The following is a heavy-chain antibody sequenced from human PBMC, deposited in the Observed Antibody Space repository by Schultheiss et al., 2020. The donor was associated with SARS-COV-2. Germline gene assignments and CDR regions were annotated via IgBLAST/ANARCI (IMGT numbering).Heavy chain of an antibody. CDR2: ISYDGSNK. V-gene: IGHV3-30*04. D-gene: IGHD6-19*01. J-gene: IGHJ4*02. Sequence: GGSLRLSCAASGFTFSSYAMHWVRQAPGKGLEWVAVISYDGSNKYYADSVKGRFTISRDNSKNTLYLQMNSLRAEDTAVYYCANLGWGCSSGCSNHLPSSEIDYWGQGTLVTVSS. CDR3: ANLGWGCSSGCSNHLPSSEIDY. CDR1: GFTFSSYA.